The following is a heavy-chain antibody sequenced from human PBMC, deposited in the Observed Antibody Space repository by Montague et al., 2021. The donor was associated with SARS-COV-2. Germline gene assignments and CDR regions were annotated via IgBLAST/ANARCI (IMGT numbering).Heavy chain of an antibody. CDR3: ARRGGGRSDLAY. CDR2: IYHTGTT. J-gene: IGHJ4*02. V-gene: IGHV4-4*02. Sequence: SETLSLTCAVSGDSISTDNWRTFLRLPPGELLWLGGDIYHTGTTKYTPPHNSRVIMAVDKTCNHFSLRLSSVTAAATAIEYCARRGGGRSDLAYWGQGTLVTVPS. D-gene: IGHD1-26*01. CDR1: GDSISTDNW.